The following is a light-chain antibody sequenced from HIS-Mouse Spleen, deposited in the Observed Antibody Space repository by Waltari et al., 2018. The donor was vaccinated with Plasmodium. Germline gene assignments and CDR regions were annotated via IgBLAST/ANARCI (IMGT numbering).Light chain of an antibody. J-gene: IGKJ3*01. CDR2: GAS. Sequence: EIVMTQSPATLSVSPGERSTLSYRASQSVSSNLAWYQQKPGPAPRHLIDGASTRATGIPARCSGSGSGTEFTLTISSLQSEDFAVYYCQQYNNWSFTFGPGTKVDIK. CDR3: QQYNNWSFT. CDR1: QSVSSN. V-gene: IGKV3-15*01.